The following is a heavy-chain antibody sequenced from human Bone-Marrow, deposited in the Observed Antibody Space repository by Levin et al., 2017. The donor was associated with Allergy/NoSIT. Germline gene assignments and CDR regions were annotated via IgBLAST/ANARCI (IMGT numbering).Heavy chain of an antibody. CDR1: GYTFTGYY. V-gene: IGHV1-2*02. Sequence: PGGSLRLSCKASGYTFTGYYMHWVRQAPGQGLEWMGWINPNSGGTNYAQKFQGRVTMTRDTSISTAYMELSRLRSDDTAVYYCARVSRGWLRFRGYFDYWGQGTLVTVSS. J-gene: IGHJ4*02. CDR2: INPNSGGT. D-gene: IGHD5-12*01. CDR3: ARVSRGWLRFRGYFDY.